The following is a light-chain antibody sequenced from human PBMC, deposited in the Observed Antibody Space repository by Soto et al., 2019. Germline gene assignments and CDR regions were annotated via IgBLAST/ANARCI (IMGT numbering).Light chain of an antibody. CDR2: KAP. CDR1: QRISSW. J-gene: IGKJ1*01. CDR3: QQYNSYSPWT. V-gene: IGKV1-5*03. Sequence: DIQMPQSPSPLSASLGDRVTITCRASQRISSWLAWYQQKPGKAPKLLIYKAPSLESGVPSRCCGSGAGTEFSLPISSLQPDDFAAYYCQQYNSYSPWTFGQGTKLEIK.